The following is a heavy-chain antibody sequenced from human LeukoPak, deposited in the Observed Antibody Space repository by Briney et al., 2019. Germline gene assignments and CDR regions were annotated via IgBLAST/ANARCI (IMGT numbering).Heavy chain of an antibody. D-gene: IGHD4-17*01. CDR3: ARVDYGDYVIDY. CDR2: INHSGST. J-gene: IGHJ4*02. V-gene: IGHV4-34*01. Sequence: SETQSLTCAVYGGSFSGYYWSWIRQPPGKGLEWIGEINHSGSTNYNPSLKSRVTISVDTSKNQFSLKLSSVTAADTAVYYCARVDYGDYVIDYWGQGTLVTVSS. CDR1: GGSFSGYY.